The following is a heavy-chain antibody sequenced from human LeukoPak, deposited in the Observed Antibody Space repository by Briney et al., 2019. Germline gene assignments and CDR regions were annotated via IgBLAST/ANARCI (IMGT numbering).Heavy chain of an antibody. D-gene: IGHD1-26*01. V-gene: IGHV3-30*04. J-gene: IGHJ5*02. CDR3: AKVPMGSRAPWFDP. CDR2: ISYDGSNK. CDR1: GFTFSSYA. Sequence: GGSLRLSCAASGFTFSSYAMHWVRQAPGKGLEWVAVISYDGSNKYYADSVKGRFTISRDNSKNTLYLQMNSLRAEDTAVYYCAKVPMGSRAPWFDPWGQGTLVTVSS.